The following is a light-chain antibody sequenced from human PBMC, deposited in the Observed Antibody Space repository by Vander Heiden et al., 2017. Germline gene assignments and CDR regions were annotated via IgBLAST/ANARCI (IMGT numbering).Light chain of an antibody. V-gene: IGLV2-14*01. CDR1: SSDVGDYNY. Sequence: QSALTQPASVSASPGQSITISCTGTSSDVGDYNYVSWYQQHPGKAPKVMIYDVSSRPSGVSNRFSGSKSGNTASLTISGLQAEDEADYYCSSYTSSSTLGIFGGGTRLTVL. CDR2: DVS. J-gene: IGLJ2*01. CDR3: SSYTSSSTLGI.